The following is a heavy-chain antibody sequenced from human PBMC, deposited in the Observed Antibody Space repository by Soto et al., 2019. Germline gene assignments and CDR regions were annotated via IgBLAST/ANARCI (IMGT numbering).Heavy chain of an antibody. J-gene: IGHJ2*01. D-gene: IGHD5-12*01. CDR1: GGSISSGGYY. CDR2: IYYSGST. V-gene: IGHV4-31*03. Sequence: QVQLQESGPGLVKPSQTLSLTCTVSGGSISSGGYYWSWIRQHPGKGLEWIGYIYYSGSTYYNPSRKSRVTIAVDTSKNQFSLKLRSVTAADTAVYYCARGRRWLQFPFDLWGRGTLVTVSS. CDR3: ARGRRWLQFPFDL.